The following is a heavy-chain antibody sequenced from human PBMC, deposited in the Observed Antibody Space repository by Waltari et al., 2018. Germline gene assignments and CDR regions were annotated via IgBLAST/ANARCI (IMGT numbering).Heavy chain of an antibody. CDR2: INHSGST. CDR3: ARGRQRGWFDP. V-gene: IGHV4-34*01. Sequence: QVQLQQWGAGLLKPSETLSLTCAVYGGSFSGYSWSWIRQPPGKGLEWIGEINHSGSTNYNPSLKSRVTISVDTSKNQFSLKLSSVTAADTAVYYCARGRQRGWFDPWGQGTLVTVSS. J-gene: IGHJ5*02. CDR1: GGSFSGYS.